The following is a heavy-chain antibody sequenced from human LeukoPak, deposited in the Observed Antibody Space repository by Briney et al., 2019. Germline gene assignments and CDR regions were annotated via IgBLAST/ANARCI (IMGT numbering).Heavy chain of an antibody. J-gene: IGHJ6*03. Sequence: KPSETLSLTCTVSGGSISSYYWSWIRQPRGKGLEWIGYIYYSGSTNYNPSLKSRVTISVDTSKNQFSLKLSSVTAADTAVYYCARDRVGQQLVGRNYYYYYMDVWGKGTTVTISS. CDR2: IYYSGST. CDR3: ARDRVGQQLVGRNYYYYYMDV. D-gene: IGHD6-13*01. V-gene: IGHV4-59*01. CDR1: GGSISSYY.